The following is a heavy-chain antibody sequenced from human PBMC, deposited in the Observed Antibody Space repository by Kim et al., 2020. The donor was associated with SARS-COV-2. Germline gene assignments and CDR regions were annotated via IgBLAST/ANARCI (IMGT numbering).Heavy chain of an antibody. Sequence: YSPSFQGQVTISADKSISTAYLQWSSLKASDTAMYYCARQQWLGPVSFDYWGQGTLVTVSS. CDR3: ARQQWLGPVSFDY. J-gene: IGHJ4*02. D-gene: IGHD6-19*01. V-gene: IGHV5-51*01.